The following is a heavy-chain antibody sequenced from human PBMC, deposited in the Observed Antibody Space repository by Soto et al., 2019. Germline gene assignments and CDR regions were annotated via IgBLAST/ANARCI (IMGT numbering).Heavy chain of an antibody. D-gene: IGHD6-13*01. CDR2: IIPIFGTA. Sequence: QVQLVQSGAEVKKPGSSVKVSCKASGGTFSSYAISWVRQAPGQGLEWMGGIIPIFGTANYAQKFQGRVTITADESTSTAYMELSSLRSEDTAVYYCARSKLEGSSWYLHGMDVWGQGTTVTVSS. V-gene: IGHV1-69*01. J-gene: IGHJ6*02. CDR1: GGTFSSYA. CDR3: ARSKLEGSSWYLHGMDV.